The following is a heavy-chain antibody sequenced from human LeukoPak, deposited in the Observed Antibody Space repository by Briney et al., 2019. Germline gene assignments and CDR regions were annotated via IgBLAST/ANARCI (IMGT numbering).Heavy chain of an antibody. D-gene: IGHD2-2*01. CDR1: GGSISSSSYY. J-gene: IGHJ4*02. CDR3: ARLGASDIVVVPAAMFDY. V-gene: IGHV4-39*01. Sequence: SETLSLTCTVSGGSISSSSYYWGWIRQPPGKGLEWIGSIYYSGSTYYNPSLKSRVTISVDTSKNQFSLKLSSVTAADTAVYYCARLGASDIVVVPAAMFDYWGQGTLVTVSS. CDR2: IYYSGST.